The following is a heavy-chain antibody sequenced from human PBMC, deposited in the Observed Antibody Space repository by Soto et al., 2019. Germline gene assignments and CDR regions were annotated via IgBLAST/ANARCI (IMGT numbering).Heavy chain of an antibody. CDR1: GFTFSSYG. V-gene: IGHV3-30*18. J-gene: IGHJ6*04. CDR3: AKVKTGDNSHIMDV. CDR2: ISYDGSNK. D-gene: IGHD7-27*01. Sequence: QVQLVESGGGVVQPGRSLRLSCAASGFTFSSYGMHWVRQAPGKGLEWVAVISYDGSNKYYADSVKGRFTISRDNSKNTLYLQMNSLRAEDTAVYYCAKVKTGDNSHIMDVWGKGTTVTVSS.